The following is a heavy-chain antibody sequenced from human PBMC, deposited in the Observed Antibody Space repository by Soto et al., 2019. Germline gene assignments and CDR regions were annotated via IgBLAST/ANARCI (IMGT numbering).Heavy chain of an antibody. D-gene: IGHD3-3*01. Sequence: GGSLRLSCSASGFTFSNAWMSWVRQAPGKGLEWVGRIKSKTDGGTTDYAAPVKGRFTISRDDSKNTLYLQMNSLKTEDTAVYYCTTDKEIVGDFWSGYSQGYWGQGTLVTVSS. CDR2: IKSKTDGGTT. J-gene: IGHJ4*02. CDR3: TTDKEIVGDFWSGYSQGY. CDR1: GFTFSNAW. V-gene: IGHV3-15*01.